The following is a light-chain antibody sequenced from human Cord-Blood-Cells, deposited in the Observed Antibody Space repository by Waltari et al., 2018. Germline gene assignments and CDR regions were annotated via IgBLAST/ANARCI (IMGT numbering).Light chain of an antibody. V-gene: IGKV3-11*01. CDR1: QSVSSY. J-gene: IGKJ4*01. CDR3: QQRSNWLT. CDR2: DAS. Sequence: EIVLTQSPATLSLSPGERATLSCRASQSVSSYLAWDQQKPGQAPRLLIYDASNRATGIPARFSGSGSRTDFTLTISSLEPEDFAVYSCQQRSNWLTFGGGTKVEIK.